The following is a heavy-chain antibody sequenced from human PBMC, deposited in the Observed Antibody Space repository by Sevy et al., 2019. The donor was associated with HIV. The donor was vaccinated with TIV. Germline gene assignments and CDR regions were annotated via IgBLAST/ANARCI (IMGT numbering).Heavy chain of an antibody. CDR2: TSYDYSNK. J-gene: IGHJ4*02. Sequence: GGSLRLSCVASGFTFRNYAIHWVRQAPGKGLECVPCTSYDYSNKDYADSVKGRFTISTDNSKNTRYLLMNSLETEDTAVYYCASDALGSIDFWGQGTLVTVSS. CDR3: ASDALGSIDF. D-gene: IGHD3-16*01. V-gene: IGHV3-30-3*01. CDR1: GFTFRNYA.